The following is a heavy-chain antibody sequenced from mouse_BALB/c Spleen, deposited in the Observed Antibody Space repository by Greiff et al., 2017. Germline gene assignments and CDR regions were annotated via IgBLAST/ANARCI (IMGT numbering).Heavy chain of an antibody. CDR2: ISYSGST. Sequence: EVQGVESGPGLVKPSQSLSLTCTVTGYSITSDYAWNWIRQFPGNKLEWMGYISYSGSTSYNPSLKSRISITRDTSKNQFFLQLNSVTTEDTATYYCARSTYYYAMDYWGQGTSVTVSS. CDR3: ARSTYYYAMDY. CDR1: GYSITSDYA. D-gene: IGHD5-5*01. V-gene: IGHV3-2*02. J-gene: IGHJ4*01.